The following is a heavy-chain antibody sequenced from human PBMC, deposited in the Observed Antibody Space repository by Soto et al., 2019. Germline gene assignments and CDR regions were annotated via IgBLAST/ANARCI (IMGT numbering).Heavy chain of an antibody. V-gene: IGHV4-4*02. Sequence: SETLSLTCAVSSGSISSSNWWSWLRQPPGKGLEWIGEIYHSGSTNYNPSLKSRVTISVDKSKNQFSLKLSSVTAADTAVYYCARVLRDIVVVVAASHMKDYYYYYYMDVWGKGTTVTVSS. CDR1: SGSISSSNW. J-gene: IGHJ6*03. CDR2: IYHSGST. CDR3: ARVLRDIVVVVAASHMKDYYYYYYMDV. D-gene: IGHD2-15*01.